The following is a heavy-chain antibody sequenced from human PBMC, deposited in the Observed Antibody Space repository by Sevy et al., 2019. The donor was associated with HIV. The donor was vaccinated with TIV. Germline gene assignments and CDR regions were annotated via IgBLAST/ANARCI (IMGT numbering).Heavy chain of an antibody. V-gene: IGHV3-7*01. CDR1: RFTFSSFW. J-gene: IGHJ5*02. CDR2: IKQDGSEK. CDR3: ARGGGYYYDSSGQEWFDP. Sequence: GGSLRLSCAASRFTFSSFWMSWVRQAPGKGLEWVANIKQDGSEKYYVDSVKGRFTSSRDNAKKSLYLQMNSLRVEETAVYYCARGGGYYYDSSGQEWFDPWGQGTLVTVSS. D-gene: IGHD3-22*01.